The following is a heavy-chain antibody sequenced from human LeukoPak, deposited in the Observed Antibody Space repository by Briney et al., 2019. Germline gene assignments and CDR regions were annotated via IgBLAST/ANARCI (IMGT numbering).Heavy chain of an antibody. CDR2: ISSSSSYI. CDR1: GFPFSTYS. D-gene: IGHD3-9*01. CDR3: ARASPLELRYFDWLLYTTD. Sequence: GGSLRLSCGAAGFPFSTYSMNWVRQAPGKGLEWVSSISSSSSYIYYADSVKGRFTISRDNAKNSLYLQMNSLRVEDTAVYYCARASPLELRYFDWLLYTTDWGQGTLVTVSS. V-gene: IGHV3-21*01. J-gene: IGHJ1*01.